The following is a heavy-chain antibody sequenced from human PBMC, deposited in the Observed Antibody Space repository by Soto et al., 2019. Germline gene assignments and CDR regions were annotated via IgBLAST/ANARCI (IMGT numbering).Heavy chain of an antibody. CDR2: ISYDGDNK. V-gene: IGHV3-30-3*01. Sequence: PGGSLRLSFAASVFSFSDHAMHWLRQPPGKGLEWLPIISYDGDNKYYAESVRGRFTISRDNSKNPLYLQMNSLRPEDTAVYYCARDMWLGDSLPYYYCGVDVWGQGTTVTVSS. CDR3: ARDMWLGDSLPYYYCGVDV. D-gene: IGHD3-10*01. CDR1: VFSFSDHA. J-gene: IGHJ6*02.